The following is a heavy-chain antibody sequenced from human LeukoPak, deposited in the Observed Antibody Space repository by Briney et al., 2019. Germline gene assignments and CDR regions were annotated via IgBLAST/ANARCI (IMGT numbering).Heavy chain of an antibody. CDR2: INPNTGDT. Sequence: ASVKVSCKASGYPFTGYYMHWVRQAPGQGLEWMGWINPNTGDTNYAQKFQGRVTMTRDTSISTAYMELSRLRSDDTAVYYCARSWIVGDFDYWGQGTLVTVSS. CDR3: ARSWIVGDFDY. J-gene: IGHJ4*02. CDR1: GYPFTGYY. D-gene: IGHD3-10*01. V-gene: IGHV1-2*02.